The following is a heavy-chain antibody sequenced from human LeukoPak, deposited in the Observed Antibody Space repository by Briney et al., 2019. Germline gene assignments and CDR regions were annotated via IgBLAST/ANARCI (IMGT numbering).Heavy chain of an antibody. CDR1: ARSFSGYY. CDR2: INHSEAT. V-gene: IGHV4-34*01. Sequence: SETLSLTWAVYARSFSGYYWSWIRHPPGKGLEWNGEINHSEATNNNPCIKSRVTISVDTSKNQFSLKLSAVSAADTAVYYCARGGSSGWLDWPDAFDIWGQGTMVTVSS. CDR3: ARGGSSGWLDWPDAFDI. D-gene: IGHD6-19*01. J-gene: IGHJ3*02.